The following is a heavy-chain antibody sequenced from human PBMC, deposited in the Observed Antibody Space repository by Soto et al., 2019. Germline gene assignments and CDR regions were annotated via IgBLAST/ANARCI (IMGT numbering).Heavy chain of an antibody. CDR2: TYYRSKWYN. J-gene: IGHJ5*02. CDR3: ARFGYSSGWNNWFDP. Sequence: LSLTCAISGDSVSSNSAAWNWIRQSPSRGLEWLGRTYYRSKWYNDYAVSVKSRITINPDTSKNQFSLQLNSVTPEDTAVYYCARFGYSSGWNNWFDPWGQGTLVTVSS. CDR1: GDSVSSNSAA. V-gene: IGHV6-1*01. D-gene: IGHD6-19*01.